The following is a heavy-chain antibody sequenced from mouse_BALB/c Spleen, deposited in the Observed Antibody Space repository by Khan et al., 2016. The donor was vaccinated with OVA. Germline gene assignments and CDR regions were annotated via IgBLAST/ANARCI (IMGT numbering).Heavy chain of an antibody. J-gene: IGHJ3*01. CDR3: ARRGLNGIFVY. CDR1: GYSFITYW. CDR2: IDPSTGYA. Sequence: QVQLQQSGAELAKPGASLKMSCTASGYSFITYWIHWVKQRPGQGLEWIGYIDPSTGYAEYNQKFTDKATLTADKSSSPAYQPLTSLTSEDSAVYYCARRGLNGIFVYWGQGTLVTVSA. V-gene: IGHV1-7*01. D-gene: IGHD1-3*01.